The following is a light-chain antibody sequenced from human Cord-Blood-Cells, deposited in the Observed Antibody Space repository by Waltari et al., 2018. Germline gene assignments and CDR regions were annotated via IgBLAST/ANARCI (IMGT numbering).Light chain of an antibody. CDR1: SSDVGGYNY. CDR3: SSYAGSNKRV. J-gene: IGLJ3*02. V-gene: IGLV2-8*01. Sequence: QSALTQPPSASGSPGQSVTISCTGTSSDVGGYNYVSWYQQHPVKAPKLMIYEVSNRPSGVPDRFSGSRSGNTASLTVSGLQAEDEADYYCSSYAGSNKRVFGGGTKLTVL. CDR2: EVS.